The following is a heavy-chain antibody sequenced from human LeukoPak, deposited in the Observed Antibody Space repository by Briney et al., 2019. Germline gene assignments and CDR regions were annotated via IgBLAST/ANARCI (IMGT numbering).Heavy chain of an antibody. D-gene: IGHD2-8*01. Sequence: GGSLRLSCAASGFTFSSYAMSWVRQAPGKGLEWVSAISGSGGSTYYADSVKGRLTISRDNSKNTPYLQMNSLRAEDTAVYYCAKVGGYCTNGVCQNYYYYGMDVWGQGTTVTVSS. J-gene: IGHJ6*02. CDR3: AKVGGYCTNGVCQNYYYYGMDV. CDR1: GFTFSSYA. V-gene: IGHV3-23*01. CDR2: ISGSGGST.